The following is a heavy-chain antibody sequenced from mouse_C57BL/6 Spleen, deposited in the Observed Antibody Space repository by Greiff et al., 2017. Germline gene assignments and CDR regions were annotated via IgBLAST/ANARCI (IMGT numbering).Heavy chain of an antibody. J-gene: IGHJ2*01. CDR1: GFTFSSSG. CDR3: ARSYDGYARDY. Sequence: EVKLVESGGDLVKPGGSLKLSCAASGFTFSSSGMSWVRQTPDKRLAWVATISSGGSYTYYPDSVKGRFTISRDNAKNTLYLQMSRLKAEDTAMYYCARSYDGYARDYWGQGTTLTVSS. V-gene: IGHV5-6*02. D-gene: IGHD2-3*01. CDR2: ISSGGSYT.